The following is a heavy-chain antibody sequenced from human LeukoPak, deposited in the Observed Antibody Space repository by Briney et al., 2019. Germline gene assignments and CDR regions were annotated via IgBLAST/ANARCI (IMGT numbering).Heavy chain of an antibody. CDR3: ARDRWNYDSSGYYN. D-gene: IGHD3-22*01. CDR2: IYYRGST. CDR1: GGSISSGDYY. J-gene: IGHJ4*02. V-gene: IGHV4-30-4*08. Sequence: SQTLSLTCTVSGGSISSGDYYWRWIRQPPGKGLEWIAYIYYRGSTYNNPSLKSRVTISLDTSKNQFSLKLSSVTAADTAVYYCARDRWNYDSSGYYNWGQGTLVTVSS.